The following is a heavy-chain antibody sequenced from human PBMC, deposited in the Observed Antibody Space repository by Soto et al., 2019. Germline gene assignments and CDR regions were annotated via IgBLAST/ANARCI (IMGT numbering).Heavy chain of an antibody. D-gene: IGHD1-20*01. J-gene: IGHJ5*02. V-gene: IGHV4-59*01. Sequence: SETLSLTCTVSGGSINNYYWSWIRQPPGKGLEWIGYIYYSGTTNYNSSFKSRVTISVDTSKNQFSLKLSSVTAADTAVYYCARSYNSTWTSWGPWGQGAMVTVYS. CDR1: GGSINNYY. CDR3: ARSYNSTWTSWGP. CDR2: IYYSGTT.